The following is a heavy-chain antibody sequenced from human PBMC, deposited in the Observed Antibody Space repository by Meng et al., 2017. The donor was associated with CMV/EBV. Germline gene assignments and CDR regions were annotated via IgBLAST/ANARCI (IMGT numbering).Heavy chain of an antibody. CDR1: GYTFTGYY. CDR3: ARGIWFGEPGGMDV. Sequence: ASALVSCKASGYTFTGYYMHWVRQAPGQGLEWMGWINPNSGGTNYAQKFQGRVTMTRDTTINTAYKELSRLRTDDTAVYYCARGIWFGEPGGMDVWGQGTTVTVSS. D-gene: IGHD3-10*01. CDR2: INPNSGGT. J-gene: IGHJ6*02. V-gene: IGHV1-2*02.